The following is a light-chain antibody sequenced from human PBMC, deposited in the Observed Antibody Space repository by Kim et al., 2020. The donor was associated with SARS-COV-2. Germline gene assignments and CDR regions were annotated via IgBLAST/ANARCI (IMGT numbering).Light chain of an antibody. J-gene: IGLJ1*01. Sequence: PGQSITIFCTGTSSDIVAYNLVSWYQQQPGKAPKILIYDVSNRPSGVSNRFSGSKSGNTASLTISGLQAVDEADYYCCSYSTTLYVFGTGTKVTVL. CDR2: DVS. CDR1: SSDIVAYNL. CDR3: CSYSTTLYV. V-gene: IGLV2-14*03.